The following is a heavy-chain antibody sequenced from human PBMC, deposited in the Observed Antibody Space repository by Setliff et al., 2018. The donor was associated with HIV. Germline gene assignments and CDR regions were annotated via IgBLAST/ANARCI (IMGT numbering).Heavy chain of an antibody. CDR3: ARVFGEYSYGRSDY. Sequence: GGSLRLSCAASGFTFSSHWMHWVRQAPGKGLVWVSRINRDESSTYYADSVKGRFTISRDNSKNTLYLQMNSLRAEDTAVYYCARVFGEYSYGRSDYWGQGTLVTVSS. CDR1: GFTFSSHW. CDR2: INRDESST. J-gene: IGHJ4*02. V-gene: IGHV3-74*01. D-gene: IGHD5-18*01.